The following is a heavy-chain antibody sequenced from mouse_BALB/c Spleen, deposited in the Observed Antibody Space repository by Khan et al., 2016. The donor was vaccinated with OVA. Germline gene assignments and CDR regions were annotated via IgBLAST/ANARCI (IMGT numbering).Heavy chain of an antibody. D-gene: IGHD2-14*01. CDR3: AGGGYGSCAF. J-gene: IGHJ3*01. CDR1: GFTFSDYY. CDR2: ISDGGSYT. V-gene: IGHV5-4*02. Sequence: EVELVESGGGLVKPGGSLKLSCAASGFTFSDYYMYWVRQTPEKRLEWVATISDGGSYTSYLDSVKGRFTISRDNAKNYLYLQMSSLKSEDTAMYFCAGGGYGSCAFWGQGTLVTVSA.